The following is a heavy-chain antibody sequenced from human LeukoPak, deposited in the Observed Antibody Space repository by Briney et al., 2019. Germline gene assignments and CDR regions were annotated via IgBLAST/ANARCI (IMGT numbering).Heavy chain of an antibody. CDR1: GYAFTSFG. Sequence: GASVKVSCKASGYAFTSFGISWVRQAPGQGLEWMGWISAYNGNTNYAQNFQGRVTMTTDTSTSTAYMELRGLRSDDTAVYYCARDMDIATAAPGSWGQGTLVTVSS. CDR2: ISAYNGNT. D-gene: IGHD6-13*01. J-gene: IGHJ5*02. CDR3: ARDMDIATAAPGS. V-gene: IGHV1-18*01.